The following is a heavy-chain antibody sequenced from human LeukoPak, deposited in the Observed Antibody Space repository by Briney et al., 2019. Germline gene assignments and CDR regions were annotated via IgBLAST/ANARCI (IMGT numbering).Heavy chain of an antibody. CDR1: GGSISSYY. Sequence: SETLSLTCTVSGGSISSYYWSWIRQPPGKGLEWIGYIYYSGSTNYNPSLKSRVTISVDTSKNQFSLKLSSVTAADTAVYYCAREYYYYYMDVWGKGTTVTVSS. V-gene: IGHV4-59*01. CDR2: IYYSGST. J-gene: IGHJ6*03. CDR3: AREYYYYYMDV.